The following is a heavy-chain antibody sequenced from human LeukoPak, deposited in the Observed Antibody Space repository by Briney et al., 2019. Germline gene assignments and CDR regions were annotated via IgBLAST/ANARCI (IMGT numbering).Heavy chain of an antibody. J-gene: IGHJ6*02. D-gene: IGHD6-19*01. V-gene: IGHV1-46*01. CDR3: ARDIAVAGTAVIYSEPSSGMDV. CDR1: GYTFTSYY. Sequence: GASVKVSCKASGYTFTSYYMHWVRQAPGQGLEWMGIINPSGGSTSYAQKFQGRVTMTRDTSTSTVYMELSSLRSEDTAVYYCARDIAVAGTAVIYSEPSSGMDVWGQGTTVTVSS. CDR2: INPSGGST.